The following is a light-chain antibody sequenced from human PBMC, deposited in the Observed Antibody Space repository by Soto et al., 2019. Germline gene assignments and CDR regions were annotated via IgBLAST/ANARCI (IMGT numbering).Light chain of an antibody. CDR3: QQRSDWPPIA. Sequence: DTVLTQSPATLSLSPGETATLSCRASQSVRSHLAWYQQRPGQPPRLLIYDASYRPTGVPLRFSGSGSGTEFTLTIRSLESGDSAIYYCQQRSDWPPIAFGQGTRLEIK. J-gene: IGKJ5*01. CDR1: QSVRSH. CDR2: DAS. V-gene: IGKV3-11*01.